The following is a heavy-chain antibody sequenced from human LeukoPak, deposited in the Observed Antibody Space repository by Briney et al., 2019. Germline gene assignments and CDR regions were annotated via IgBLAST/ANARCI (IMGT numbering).Heavy chain of an antibody. CDR3: ARDDRSGSWSWFDP. CDR1: GYTFSSYG. Sequence: ASVKVSCKASGYTFSSYGISWVRQAPGQGLEWMGWISPYNGNTQYAQRLQDGVTMTTDTSTSTAYMELRSLKSDDTAFYYCARDDRSGSWSWFDPWGQGTLVTVSS. CDR2: ISPYNGNT. V-gene: IGHV1-18*01. D-gene: IGHD3-22*01. J-gene: IGHJ5*02.